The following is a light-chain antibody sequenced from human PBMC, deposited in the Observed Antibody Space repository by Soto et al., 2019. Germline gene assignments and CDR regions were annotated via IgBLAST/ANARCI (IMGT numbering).Light chain of an antibody. J-gene: IGLJ1*01. CDR3: SSYTSSSNLDV. V-gene: IGLV2-14*01. CDR2: EVS. Sequence: LTQPASVSVSPGQLITISCTGTSSDVGGYNYVSWYQQHPGKAPKLMIYEVSNRPSGVSNRFSGSKSGNTASLTISGLQAEDEADYYCSSYTSSSNLDVFGTGTKVTVL. CDR1: SSDVGGYNY.